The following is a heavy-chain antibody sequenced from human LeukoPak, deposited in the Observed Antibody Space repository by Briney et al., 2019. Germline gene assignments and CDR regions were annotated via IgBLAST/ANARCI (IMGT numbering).Heavy chain of an antibody. CDR3: AKNKAGTRAIEY. J-gene: IGHJ4*02. CDR2: ISSSGGGT. V-gene: IGHV3-23*01. D-gene: IGHD6-19*01. Sequence: PGGSLRLSCAASGFTFGSYAMSWARQAPGKGLEWVSTISSSGGGTYYADSVKGRFTISRDNSETTLYLQMNSLRAEDTAIYYCAKNKAGTRAIEYWGQGTLVTVSS. CDR1: GFTFGSYA.